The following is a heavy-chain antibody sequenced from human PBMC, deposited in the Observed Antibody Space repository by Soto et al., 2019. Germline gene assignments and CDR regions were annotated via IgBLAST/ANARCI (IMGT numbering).Heavy chain of an antibody. CDR2: IKEDGSET. J-gene: IGHJ6*02. CDR3: GRKYAMQV. CDR1: GFTVSTYW. V-gene: IGHV3-7*03. Sequence: PGGSLRLSCAASGFTVSTYWMTWVRQAPGKGLEWVANIKEDGSETNYVDSVKGRFTISRDNAKNSLYLQMNSLRAEDTAIYYCGRKYAMQVWGPGTLLTV.